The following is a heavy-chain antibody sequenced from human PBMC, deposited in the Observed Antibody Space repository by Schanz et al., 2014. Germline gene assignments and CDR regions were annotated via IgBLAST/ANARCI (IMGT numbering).Heavy chain of an antibody. J-gene: IGHJ6*02. CDR1: GYTFTSYD. CDR3: AKVDRTRYYAMDV. CDR2: INPYDDTI. D-gene: IGHD3-9*01. V-gene: IGHV1-8*01. Sequence: QVQLVQSGAEVKKPGASVKVSCKASGYTFTSYDINCVRQAPGQGLEWMGLINPYDDTIDYAQKFQGRVTMTADKSTSTVYMEVSGLRSEDTAVYYCAKVDRTRYYAMDVWGQGTTVTVSS.